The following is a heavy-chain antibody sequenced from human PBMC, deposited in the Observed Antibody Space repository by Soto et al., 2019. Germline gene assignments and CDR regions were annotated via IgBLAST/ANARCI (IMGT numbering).Heavy chain of an antibody. J-gene: IGHJ4*02. V-gene: IGHV1-3*01. CDR2: INAGNGNT. D-gene: IGHD2-15*01. CDR1: GYTFTSYA. CDR3: ARLYCSGGSCYSRYFDY. Sequence: GASVKVSCKASGYTFTSYAMHWVRQAPGQRLEWMGWINAGNGNTKYSQKFQGRVTITRDTSASTAYMELSSLRSEDTAVYYCARLYCSGGSCYSRYFDYWGQGTLVTVSS.